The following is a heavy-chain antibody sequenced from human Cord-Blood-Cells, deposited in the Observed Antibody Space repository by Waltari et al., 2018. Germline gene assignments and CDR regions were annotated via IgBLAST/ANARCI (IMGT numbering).Heavy chain of an antibody. D-gene: IGHD1-26*01. Sequence: QVQLVQSGAAVKKPGASVQVSCKASGYTFTGYYMPWVRQAPGQGLEWMGWINPNSGGTNYAQKFQGWVTMTRDTSISTAYMELSRLRSDDTAVYYCARAVGATTSYYYYGMDVWGQGTTVTVSS. CDR3: ARAVGATTSYYYYGMDV. CDR1: GYTFTGYY. V-gene: IGHV1-2*04. CDR2: INPNSGGT. J-gene: IGHJ6*02.